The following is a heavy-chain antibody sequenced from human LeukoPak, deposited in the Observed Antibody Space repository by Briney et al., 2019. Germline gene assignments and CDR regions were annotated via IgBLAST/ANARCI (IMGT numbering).Heavy chain of an antibody. V-gene: IGHV1-18*01. D-gene: IGHD3-3*01. Sequence: GASVKVSCKAFGYSFTSYGISWVRRAPGQGLEWMGWISGYNGDRKYAQKLQGRVTMTTDTPTSIAYMELRSLRSDDTAVYYCARGAPYYDFWSGYYDYNWFDPWGQGTLVTVSS. CDR3: ARGAPYYDFWSGYYDYNWFDP. CDR1: GYSFTSYG. CDR2: ISGYNGDR. J-gene: IGHJ5*02.